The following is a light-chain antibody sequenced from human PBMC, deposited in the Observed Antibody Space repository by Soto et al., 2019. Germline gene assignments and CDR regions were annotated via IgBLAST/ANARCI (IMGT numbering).Light chain of an antibody. CDR3: QQYGTSPRM. Sequence: EIVMTQSPATLSVSPGERATLSCRASQSVSSSFLTWYQQKPGQAPRLLIYGASSRATGIPDRFSGSGSGTDFTLTISRLEPEDFAVFFCQQYGTSPRMFGYGTML. CDR1: QSVSSSF. V-gene: IGKV3-20*01. CDR2: GAS. J-gene: IGKJ1*01.